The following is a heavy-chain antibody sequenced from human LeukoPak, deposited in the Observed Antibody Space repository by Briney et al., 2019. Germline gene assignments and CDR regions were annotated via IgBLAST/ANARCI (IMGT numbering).Heavy chain of an antibody. CDR2: ISYDGSNK. CDR3: AKIGSGQWLKTPPPSFDY. CDR1: GFTFSSYG. Sequence: HPGGSLRLSCAASGFTFSSYGMHWVRQAPGKGLEWVAVISYDGSNKYYADSVKGRFTISRDNSKNTLYLQMNSLRAEDTAVYYCAKIGSGQWLKTPPPSFDYWGQGTLVTVSS. D-gene: IGHD6-19*01. J-gene: IGHJ4*02. V-gene: IGHV3-30*18.